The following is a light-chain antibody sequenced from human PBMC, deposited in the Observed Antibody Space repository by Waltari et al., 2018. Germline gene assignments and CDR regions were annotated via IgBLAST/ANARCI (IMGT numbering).Light chain of an antibody. CDR1: QNIRNQ. V-gene: IGKV1-39*01. Sequence: DIQMIQSSSSLSASIADRVSMTWRASQNIRNQVNWYQQKPGEPPKLLIYTASALQSGFPSRFSGSGSGTDFTLTITDLQHEDFATYFCQQTHITPPITFGQGTRLDIK. CDR3: QQTHITPPIT. CDR2: TAS. J-gene: IGKJ5*01.